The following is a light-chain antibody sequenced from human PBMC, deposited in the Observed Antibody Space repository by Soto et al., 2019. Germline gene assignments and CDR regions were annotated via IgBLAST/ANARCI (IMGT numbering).Light chain of an antibody. CDR1: QSVSSSY. CDR3: QQRSNWPPIT. J-gene: IGKJ5*01. V-gene: IGKV3D-20*02. CDR2: GAS. Sequence: EIVLTQSPGTLSLSPGERATLSCRASQSVSSSYLAWYHQKPGQAPRLLIYGASSRATGIPDRFSGSGSGTDFTLTISSLEPEDFAIYYCQQRSNWPPITFGQGTRLEIK.